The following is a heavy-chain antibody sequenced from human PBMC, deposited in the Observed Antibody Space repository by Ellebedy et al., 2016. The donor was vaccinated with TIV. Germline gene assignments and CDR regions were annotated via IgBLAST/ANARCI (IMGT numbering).Heavy chain of an antibody. CDR3: ARGGAYSNPGGY. V-gene: IGHV4-30-4*01. CDR2: IYYSGST. J-gene: IGHJ4*02. D-gene: IGHD4-11*01. Sequence: LRLSCTVSGGSISSGDYYWSWIRQPPGKGLEWIGYIYYSGSTYYNPSLKSRVTISIDTPKNQFSLKLSSVTAADTAVYYCARGGAYSNPGGYWGQGTLVTVSS. CDR1: GGSISSGDYY.